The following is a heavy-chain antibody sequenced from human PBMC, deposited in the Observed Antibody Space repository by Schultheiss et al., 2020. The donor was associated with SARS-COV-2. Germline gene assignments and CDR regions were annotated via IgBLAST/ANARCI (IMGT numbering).Heavy chain of an antibody. D-gene: IGHD3-22*01. V-gene: IGHV4-59*01. Sequence: SQTLSLTCPVSGASISSYYWSWIRQPPGKGLEWIANIYNSGSTNYNPSLKSRVTMSIDTSKNQFSLKLSSVTAADTAVYYCARGGDYYDSSGYYTLFDYWGQGTLVTVSS. CDR2: IYNSGST. CDR3: ARGGDYYDSSGYYTLFDY. CDR1: GASISSYY. J-gene: IGHJ4*02.